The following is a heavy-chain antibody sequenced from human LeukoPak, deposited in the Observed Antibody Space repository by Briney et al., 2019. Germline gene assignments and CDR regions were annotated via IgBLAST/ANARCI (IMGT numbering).Heavy chain of an antibody. J-gene: IGHJ6*02. CDR2: INSYGSST. CDR3: ARVLIRSKSYYYYGMDV. D-gene: IGHD3-3*01. V-gene: IGHV3-74*01. CDR1: GFPFSSYW. Sequence: PGGSLTLSCAASGFPFSSYWMHWVRQAPGKGLVWVSRINSYGSSTSYADSVKGRFTISRDNAKDTLYLQVNSLRAEDTAVYYCARVLIRSKSYYYYGMDVWGQGTTVTVSS.